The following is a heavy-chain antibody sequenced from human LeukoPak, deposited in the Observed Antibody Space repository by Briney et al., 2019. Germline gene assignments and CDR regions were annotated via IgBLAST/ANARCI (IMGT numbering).Heavy chain of an antibody. CDR3: ARDGYVDAFDI. CDR1: GFTFSDYY. Sequence: PGGSLRLSCAASGFTFSDYYMSWIRQAPGKGLEWVSYISSSGSTIYYADSVKGRFTISRDNSKNTLYLQMNTLRAEDTAVYYCARDGYVDAFDIWGQGTMVTVSS. D-gene: IGHD3-22*01. V-gene: IGHV3-11*01. CDR2: ISSSGSTI. J-gene: IGHJ3*02.